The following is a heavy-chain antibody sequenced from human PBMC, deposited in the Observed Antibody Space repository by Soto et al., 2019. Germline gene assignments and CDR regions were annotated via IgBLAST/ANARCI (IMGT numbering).Heavy chain of an antibody. CDR3: ARCCSNSCSPDGVDV. CDR2: ISDSGATK. V-gene: IGHV3-48*02. Sequence: EVQLVESGGGLVQPGGSLRLSCAASGFTFRNCGMNWVRQTPGKGLEWVSYISDSGATKNYADSVKGRFTISRDNGKDSLYLQMNSLRDEDTPVYYCARCCSNSCSPDGVDVGGQGATVTVSS. J-gene: IGHJ6*02. CDR1: GFTFRNCG. D-gene: IGHD2-2*01.